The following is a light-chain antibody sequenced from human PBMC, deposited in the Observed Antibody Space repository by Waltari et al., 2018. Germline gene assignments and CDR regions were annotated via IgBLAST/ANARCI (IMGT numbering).Light chain of an antibody. J-gene: IGLJ2*01. CDR3: AVWDDSLNGPL. Sequence: QSVLTQPHSASGTPGQRVSISCSGSGSNIGSNTVNWYQQLPGTAPKLLIYTNDQRPSGVPDRFSGSKSGTSASLAISGLQSEDEAEYHCAVWDDSLNGPLFAGGTKLTVL. CDR2: TND. CDR1: GSNIGSNT. V-gene: IGLV1-44*01.